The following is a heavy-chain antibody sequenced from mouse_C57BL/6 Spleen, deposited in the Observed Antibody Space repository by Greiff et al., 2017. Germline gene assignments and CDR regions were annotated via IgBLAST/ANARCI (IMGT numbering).Heavy chain of an antibody. J-gene: IGHJ4*01. CDR3: ARDGYYGVDD. CDR1: GYTFTSYW. V-gene: IGHV1-52*01. D-gene: IGHD2-3*01. CDR2: IDPSDSET. Sequence: QVQLQQPGAELVRPGSSVKLSCKASGYTFTSYWMHWVKQRPIQGLEWIGNIDPSDSETHYNQKFKDKATLTVDKSSSTAYMQLSSLTSEDSAVYYCARDGYYGVDDWGQGTSVTVSS.